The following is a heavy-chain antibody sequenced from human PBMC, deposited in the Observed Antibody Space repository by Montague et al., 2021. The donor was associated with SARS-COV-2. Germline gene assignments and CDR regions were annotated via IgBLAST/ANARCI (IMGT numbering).Heavy chain of an antibody. J-gene: IGHJ4*02. D-gene: IGHD2-15*01. CDR1: GDPLSSGGARYA. Sequence: TLSLTCAVSGDPLSSGGARYAWSWLRQPPGKGLEWFGNIYHTGSTFHNPSLRIRLTLSVDKSRNAFSLTLSSVTAADTAVYFCARAEGGTVFDHWGQGTLVTVSS. CDR3: ARAEGGTVFDH. CDR2: IYHTGST. V-gene: IGHV4-30-2*01.